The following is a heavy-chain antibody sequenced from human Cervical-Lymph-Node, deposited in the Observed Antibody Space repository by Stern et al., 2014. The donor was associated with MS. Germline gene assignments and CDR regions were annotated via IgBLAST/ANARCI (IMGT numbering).Heavy chain of an antibody. CDR2: TFYRSKWHH. Sequence: QVQLQQSGPGLVKPSQTLSLTCAITGDRVSSHSAAWNWIRQSPSRGLEWLGRTFYRSKWHHYYGLSVQGRITINPDTSNNQFPLQLNSVRPEDTAVYFCARDGGTVTPHFDYWGQGILVTVSS. J-gene: IGHJ4*02. V-gene: IGHV6-1*01. D-gene: IGHD4-17*01. CDR1: GDRVSSHSAA. CDR3: ARDGGTVTPHFDY.